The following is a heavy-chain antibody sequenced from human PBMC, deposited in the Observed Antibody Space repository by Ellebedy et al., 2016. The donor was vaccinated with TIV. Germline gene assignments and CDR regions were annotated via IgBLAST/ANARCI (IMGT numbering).Heavy chain of an antibody. CDR1: GGSISSSSYY. J-gene: IGHJ3*02. Sequence: MPSETLSLTCTVSGGSISSSSYYWGWIRQPPVKGLEWIGSFYYSGSTYYNPSLQSRVTISVDTYKNQFSLTLSSVTAADTAVYYCARLKATKPPFDIWGQGTMVTVSS. CDR2: FYYSGST. CDR3: ARLKATKPPFDI. V-gene: IGHV4-39*01.